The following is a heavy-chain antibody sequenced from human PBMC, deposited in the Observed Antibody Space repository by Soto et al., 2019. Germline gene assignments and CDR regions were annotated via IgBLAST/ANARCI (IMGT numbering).Heavy chain of an antibody. D-gene: IGHD2-15*01. CDR1: GFTFSSYG. Sequence: GGSLRLSCAASGFTFSSYGMHWVRQAPGKGLEWVTVISYDGSNKYYADSVKGRFTISRDNSKNTLYLQMNSLRAEDTAVYYCAKDGGSCYPHFCYYYMDVWGKGTTVTVSS. CDR2: ISYDGSNK. J-gene: IGHJ6*03. V-gene: IGHV3-30*18. CDR3: AKDGGSCYPHFCYYYMDV.